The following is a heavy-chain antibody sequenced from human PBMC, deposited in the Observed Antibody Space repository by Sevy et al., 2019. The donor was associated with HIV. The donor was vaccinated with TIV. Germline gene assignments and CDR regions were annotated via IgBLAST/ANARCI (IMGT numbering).Heavy chain of an antibody. D-gene: IGHD3-10*01. CDR3: AREFNYYGSRDYFDY. J-gene: IGHJ4*02. Sequence: GESLKIPCAASGFTFSSYWMHWVRQAPGKGLVWVSRINSDGSSTSYADSVKGRFTISRDNAKNTLYLQMNSLRAEDTAVYYCAREFNYYGSRDYFDYWGQGTLVTVSS. V-gene: IGHV3-74*01. CDR2: INSDGSST. CDR1: GFTFSSYW.